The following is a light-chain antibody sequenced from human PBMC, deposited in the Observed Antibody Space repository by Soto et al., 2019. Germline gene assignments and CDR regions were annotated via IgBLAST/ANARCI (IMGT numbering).Light chain of an antibody. V-gene: IGKV1-8*01. CDR2: AAS. Sequence: AIRMTQSPSSLSASTGDRVTITCRASQGISSYLAWCQQKPGKAPKLLIYAASTLQSGVPSRFSGSGSGTDFTLTISCLQSEDFATYYCQQYYSYSFTFGPGTKVDIK. J-gene: IGKJ3*01. CDR3: QQYYSYSFT. CDR1: QGISSY.